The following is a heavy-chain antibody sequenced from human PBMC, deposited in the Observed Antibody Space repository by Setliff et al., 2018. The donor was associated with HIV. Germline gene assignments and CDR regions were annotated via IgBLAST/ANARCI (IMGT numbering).Heavy chain of an antibody. Sequence: GASVKVSCKASGGTFSSYAISWVRQAPGQGLEWMGGIIPIFNTANYAQKLQGRVTITAAKYTDTAYMELNNLRFEDTAIYYCAGGGGREALRATAQLPHSWGQGTLVTVSS. CDR1: GGTFSSYA. D-gene: IGHD1-26*01. J-gene: IGHJ4*02. CDR2: IIPIFNTA. CDR3: AGGGGREALRATAQLPHS. V-gene: IGHV1-69*06.